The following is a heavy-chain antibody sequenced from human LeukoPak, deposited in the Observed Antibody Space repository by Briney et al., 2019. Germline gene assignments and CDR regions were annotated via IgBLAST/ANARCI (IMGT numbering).Heavy chain of an antibody. D-gene: IGHD6-19*01. CDR1: GFTFSKYT. CDR2: IRSKTDGGTT. Sequence: GGSVPPSFASSGFTFSKYTINWLRQAPVKGLEWVGRIRSKTDGGTTDYAAPVKGRFTISRDDSKNTLYLQMHSLKTEDTAVYYCTTAGLYWGQGSLVTVSS. V-gene: IGHV3-15*01. CDR3: TTAGLY. J-gene: IGHJ4*02.